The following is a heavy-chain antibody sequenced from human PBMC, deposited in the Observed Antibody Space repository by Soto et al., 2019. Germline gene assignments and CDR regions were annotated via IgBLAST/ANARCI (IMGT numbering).Heavy chain of an antibody. CDR1: GGSVRSGNHF. CDR2: MYYTGVT. V-gene: IGHV4-61*01. CDR3: ARGGEPLGYYGLDV. J-gene: IGHJ6*02. Sequence: SETLSLTCSVSGGSVRSGNHFWNWIRQPPGRGLEWLGYMYYTGVTNYNPSLKSRVSMSVDTSKDQFSLNLTSLTAADTAVYYCARGGEPLGYYGLDVWGQGTTVTVSS.